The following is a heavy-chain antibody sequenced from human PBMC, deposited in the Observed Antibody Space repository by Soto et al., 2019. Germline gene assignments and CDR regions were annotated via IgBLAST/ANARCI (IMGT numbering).Heavy chain of an antibody. CDR3: ATKARVATNIFDY. CDR2: ISGSGGST. D-gene: IGHD5-12*01. CDR1: GFTFSSYA. Sequence: PGGSLRLSCAASGFTFSSYAMSWVRQAPGKGLEWVAAISGSGGSTYYADSVKGRFTISRDNSENTTYLQMNSPRAEYTAVYYCATKARVATNIFDYWGQGTLVTFSS. V-gene: IGHV3-23*01. J-gene: IGHJ4*02.